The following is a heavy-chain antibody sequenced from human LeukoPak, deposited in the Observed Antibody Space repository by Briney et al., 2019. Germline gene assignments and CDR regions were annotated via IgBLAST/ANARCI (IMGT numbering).Heavy chain of an antibody. J-gene: IGHJ4*02. CDR2: VGPYNRKT. V-gene: IGHV1-18*01. CDR3: ARGAPRGVWNFYFDY. D-gene: IGHD1-7*01. Sequence: ASVKVSCKASGYAFSSYGIGWVRQAPGQGLEWMGWVGPYNRKTNYSQKFQGRVTMTTDTSTNTAYLELRTLRSDDTAVYYCARGAPRGVWNFYFDYWGQGTLVTVPS. CDR1: GYAFSSYG.